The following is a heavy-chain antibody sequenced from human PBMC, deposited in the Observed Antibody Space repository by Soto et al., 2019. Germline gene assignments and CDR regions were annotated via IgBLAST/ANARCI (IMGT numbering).Heavy chain of an antibody. J-gene: IGHJ4*02. Sequence: QLQLQESGPGLVKPSETLSLTCTVSGASLRSRNYYWGWIRQPPGKGLEWIGSIDYSGSPYYNPSLKSRVTISVDASQNLFSLRVNSVTAADTAVYYCARQLSDYDDYLAEDFWGQGTLVTVSA. V-gene: IGHV4-39*01. CDR2: IDYSGSP. D-gene: IGHD4-17*01. CDR3: ARQLSDYDDYLAEDF. CDR1: GASLRSRNYY.